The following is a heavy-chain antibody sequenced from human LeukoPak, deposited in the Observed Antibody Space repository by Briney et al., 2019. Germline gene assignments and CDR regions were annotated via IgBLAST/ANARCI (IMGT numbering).Heavy chain of an antibody. V-gene: IGHV1-69*05. D-gene: IGHD1-26*01. CDR3: ARGPSVGATSLADY. Sequence: ASVKVSCKASGGTFSSYAISWVRQAPGQGLEWMGEIIPIFGTANYAQKFQGRVTITTDESTSTAYMELSSLRSEDTAVYYCARGPSVGATSLADYWGQGTLVTVSS. J-gene: IGHJ4*02. CDR1: GGTFSSYA. CDR2: IIPIFGTA.